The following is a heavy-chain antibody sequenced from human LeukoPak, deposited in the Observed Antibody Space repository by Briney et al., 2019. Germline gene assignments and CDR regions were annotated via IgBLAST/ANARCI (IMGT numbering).Heavy chain of an antibody. V-gene: IGHV4-59*12. CDR1: GGSISSYY. D-gene: IGHD5-12*01. Sequence: ASETLSLTCTVSGGSISSYYWSWIRQSPGKGLECIGYIHYTGSTNYNPSLKSRVTISVDTSKNQFSLKLSSVTAADTAVYYCARAGRHSGYDFDYWGQGTLVTVSS. J-gene: IGHJ4*02. CDR3: ARAGRHSGYDFDY. CDR2: IHYTGST.